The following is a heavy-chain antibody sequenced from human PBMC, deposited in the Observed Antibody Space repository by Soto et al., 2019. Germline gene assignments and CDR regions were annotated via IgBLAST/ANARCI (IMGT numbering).Heavy chain of an antibody. CDR2: IFHGGNT. CDR1: GFFISSGNY. D-gene: IGHD2-15*01. CDR3: ARARWYDAFDV. V-gene: IGHV4-38-2*01. J-gene: IGHJ3*01. Sequence: LSLTCAASGFFISSGNYWVWIRKPPGKGLEWIGSIFHGGNTYYNPSLKSRVTISVDMSKNQFSLKLNSVTAADTAVYYCARARWYDAFDVWGQGTVVTVSS.